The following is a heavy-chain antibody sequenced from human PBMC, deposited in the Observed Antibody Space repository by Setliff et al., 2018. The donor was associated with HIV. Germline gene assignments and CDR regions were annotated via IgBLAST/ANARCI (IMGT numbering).Heavy chain of an antibody. V-gene: IGHV4-4*07. CDR3: ARDAGPHYGSGPPLEY. Sequence: PSETLFLTCTVSGGSISRYYWSWIRQPAGKGLEWIGRIYPSGNINYNPSLKSRLTMSIDTSKNQFSLKLSSVTATDTAVYYCARDAGPHYGSGPPLEYWGQGIQVTVSS. CDR2: IYPSGNI. CDR1: GGSISRYY. J-gene: IGHJ4*02. D-gene: IGHD3-10*01.